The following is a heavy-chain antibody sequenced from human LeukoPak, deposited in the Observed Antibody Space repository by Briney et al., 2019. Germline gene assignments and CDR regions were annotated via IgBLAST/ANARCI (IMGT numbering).Heavy chain of an antibody. D-gene: IGHD6-13*01. V-gene: IGHV1-2*02. CDR1: GYTFTGYY. CDR2: INPNSGGT. Sequence: ASVKVSCKASGYTFTGYYMHWVRQAPGQGLEWMGWINPNSGGTNYAQKFQGRVTMTRDTSISTAYMELSRLRSDDKAVYYCARDPLETGIAAAGTSFFDYWGQGTLVTVSS. J-gene: IGHJ4*02. CDR3: ARDPLETGIAAAGTSFFDY.